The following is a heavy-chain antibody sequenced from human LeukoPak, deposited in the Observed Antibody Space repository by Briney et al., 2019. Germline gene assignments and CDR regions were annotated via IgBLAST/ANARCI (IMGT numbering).Heavy chain of an antibody. V-gene: IGHV4-39*07. Sequence: KPSETLSLTCTVSGGSISSSSYYWGWIRQPPGKGLEWIGSIYYSGSTNYNPSLKSRVTISVDTSKNQFSLKLSSVTASDTAVYYCARVVTDFWSGYYYYFDYWGQGTLVTVSS. J-gene: IGHJ4*02. CDR1: GGSISSSSYY. CDR2: IYYSGST. CDR3: ARVVTDFWSGYYYYFDY. D-gene: IGHD3-3*01.